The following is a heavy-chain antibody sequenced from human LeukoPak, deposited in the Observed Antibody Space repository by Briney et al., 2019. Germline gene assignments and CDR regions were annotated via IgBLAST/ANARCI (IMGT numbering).Heavy chain of an antibody. J-gene: IGHJ4*02. CDR1: GFTVSSNY. CDR3: ARGYYDSSGYYSY. CDR2: IYSGGST. V-gene: IGHV3-53*01. Sequence: GGSLRLSCAASGFTVSSNYMSWVRQAPGKGLEWVSVIYSGGSTYYADSVKGRFTFSRDNSKNTLYLQMNSLRAEDTAVYYCARGYYDSSGYYSYWGQGTLVTVSS. D-gene: IGHD3-22*01.